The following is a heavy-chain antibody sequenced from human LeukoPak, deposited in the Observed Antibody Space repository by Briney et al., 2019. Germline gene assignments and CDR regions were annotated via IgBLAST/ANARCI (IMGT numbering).Heavy chain of an antibody. V-gene: IGHV3-43*02. Sequence: GALRLSCAASGFTIGPYAMYWVRQGPGRGLEWVSVIKADGSGTFYADSVRGRFTTSRDNSKNSLYPQMNSLTSEDTALYYCATWAFYHNLDVWGQGTTVIVSS. CDR2: IKADGSGT. J-gene: IGHJ6*02. CDR1: GFTIGPYA. D-gene: IGHD2/OR15-2a*01. CDR3: ATWAFYHNLDV.